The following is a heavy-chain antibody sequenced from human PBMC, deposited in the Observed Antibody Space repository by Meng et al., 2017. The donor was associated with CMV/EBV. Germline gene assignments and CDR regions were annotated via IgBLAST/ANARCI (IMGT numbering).Heavy chain of an antibody. V-gene: IGHV4-4*07. Sequence: QVPLRGAGQGLVKPSETPALPCASSGGYISSYYWSWIRPPAGKGLEWIGRIYTSGSTKYNPSLKSRVTMSVDTSKNQFSLKLSSVTAADTAVYYCARDSSGWYPHFDYWGQGTLVTVSS. D-gene: IGHD6-19*01. CDR2: IYTSGST. CDR1: GGYISSYY. J-gene: IGHJ4*02. CDR3: ARDSSGWYPHFDY.